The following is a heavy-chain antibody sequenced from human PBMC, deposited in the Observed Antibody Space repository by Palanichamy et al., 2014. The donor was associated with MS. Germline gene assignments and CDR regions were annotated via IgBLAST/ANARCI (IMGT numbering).Heavy chain of an antibody. CDR2: INAGNGNT. V-gene: IGHV1-3*01. Sequence: QVQLVQSGAEVKKPGASVKVSCKASGYTFISYAMHWVRQAPGQRLEWMGWINAGNGNTKYSQKFQGRVTITRDTSASTAYMELSSLRSEDTAVYYCALTYGGSGSYYRERYYYYYYGMDVWGQGTTVTVS. J-gene: IGHJ6*02. CDR1: GYTFISYA. CDR3: ALTYGGSGSYYRERYYYYYYGMDV. D-gene: IGHD3-10*01.